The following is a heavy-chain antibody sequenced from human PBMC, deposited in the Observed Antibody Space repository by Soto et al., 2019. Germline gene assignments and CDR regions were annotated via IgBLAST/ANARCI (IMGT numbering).Heavy chain of an antibody. D-gene: IGHD2-8*01. J-gene: IGHJ4*02. CDR1: GFTFDNAW. CDR3: TTDRGHMYDFDY. CDR2: IKSKTDGGTA. V-gene: IGHV3-15*01. Sequence: EAQLVESGGGLVKPGGSLRLSCAASGFTFDNAWMSWVRQAPGKGLEWVGRIKSKTDGGTADYAAPVKGRFTISRDDSKNTLFLQMNSLKTEDTAVYYCTTDRGHMYDFDYWGQGTLVPVSS.